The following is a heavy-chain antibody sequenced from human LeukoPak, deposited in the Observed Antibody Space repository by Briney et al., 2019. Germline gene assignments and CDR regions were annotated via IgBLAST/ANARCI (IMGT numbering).Heavy chain of an antibody. D-gene: IGHD6-6*01. CDR2: IRGSGGST. CDR3: ARGHRSSSWSLFEY. Sequence: PGGSLRLSCAASGFTFSSYAMSWVRQAPEKGLEWVSAIRGSGGSTYYADSVKGRFTISRDNSKNTLYLQMNSLRAEDTAVYYCARGHRSSSWSLFEYWGQGTLVTVSS. CDR1: GFTFSSYA. J-gene: IGHJ4*02. V-gene: IGHV3-23*01.